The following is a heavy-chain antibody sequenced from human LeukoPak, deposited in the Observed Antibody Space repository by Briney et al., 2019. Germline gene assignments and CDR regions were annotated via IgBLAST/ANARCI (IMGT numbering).Heavy chain of an antibody. CDR3: VSFYETY. D-gene: IGHD2-2*01. J-gene: IGHJ4*02. V-gene: IGHV3-74*01. CDR2: INSDGSWT. Sequence: PGRSLRLSCAASGFTFSSYAMHWVRQAPGKGLEWVSHINSDGSWTSYADSVKGRFTISKDNAKNTVYLQMNNLRAEDTAVYYCVSFYETYWGRGTLVTVSS. CDR1: GFTFSSYA.